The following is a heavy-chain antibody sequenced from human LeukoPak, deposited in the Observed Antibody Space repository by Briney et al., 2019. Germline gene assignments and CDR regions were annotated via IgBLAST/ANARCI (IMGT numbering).Heavy chain of an antibody. D-gene: IGHD4-17*01. CDR3: ARGTPPHYYGDLDY. CDR2: IIPIFGTA. Sequence: GASVKVSCKASGGTLSRYAISWVRQAPGQGLEWMGGIIPIFGTANYAQKFQGRVTITADKSTSTAYMELSSLRSEDTAVYYCARGTPPHYYGDLDYWGQGTLVTVSS. J-gene: IGHJ4*02. V-gene: IGHV1-69*06. CDR1: GGTLSRYA.